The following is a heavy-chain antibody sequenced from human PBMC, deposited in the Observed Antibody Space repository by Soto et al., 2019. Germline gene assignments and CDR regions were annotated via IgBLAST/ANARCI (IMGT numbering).Heavy chain of an antibody. CDR3: ATDYAMGPSRDYYMDV. J-gene: IGHJ6*03. D-gene: IGHD2-8*01. CDR1: GYTLTELS. V-gene: IGHV1-24*01. Sequence: QVQLVQSGAEVKKPGASVKVSCKVSGYTLTELSMHWVRQAPGKGLEWMGGFDPEDGETIDAQKFQGRVTMTEDTSTDTAYMEQSSLRSEDTAVYYCATDYAMGPSRDYYMDVWGKGSTVTVSS. CDR2: FDPEDGET.